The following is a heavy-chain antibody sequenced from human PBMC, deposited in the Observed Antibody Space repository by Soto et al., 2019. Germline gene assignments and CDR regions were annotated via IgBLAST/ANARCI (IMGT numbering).Heavy chain of an antibody. Sequence: ASVKVCCKASGYTLTTYALHCVRQAPGQRLEWMGWINPFDGSRMFAQSFQGRVTFTRDTSTSTVYMELSGLRSDDTAVYYCSRVDPGETSPFDHWGQGTLITVSS. D-gene: IGHD3-10*01. CDR2: INPFDGSR. V-gene: IGHV1-3*01. CDR3: SRVDPGETSPFDH. J-gene: IGHJ4*02. CDR1: GYTLTTYA.